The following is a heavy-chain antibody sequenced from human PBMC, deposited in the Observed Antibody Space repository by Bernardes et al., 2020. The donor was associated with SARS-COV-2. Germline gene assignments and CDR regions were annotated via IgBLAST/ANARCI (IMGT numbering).Heavy chain of an antibody. D-gene: IGHD2-2*01. CDR1: GYTFTGYY. V-gene: IGHV1-2*02. CDR2: INPNSGGT. Sequence: ASMKVSCKASGYTFTGYYMHWVRQAPGQGLEWMGWINPNSGGTNYAQKFQGRVTMTRDTSISTAYMELSRLRSDDTAVYYCARGSIVVVPAATIDAFDIWGQGTMVTVSS. J-gene: IGHJ3*02. CDR3: ARGSIVVVPAATIDAFDI.